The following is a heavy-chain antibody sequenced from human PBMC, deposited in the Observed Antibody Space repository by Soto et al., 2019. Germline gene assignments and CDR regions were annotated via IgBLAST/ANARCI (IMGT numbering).Heavy chain of an antibody. CDR3: ARPAGYCSGGSCPDAFDI. V-gene: IGHV1-69*13. Sequence: ASVKVSCKASRGTFSSYAISWVRQAPGQGLEWMGGIIPILGTANYAQKFQGRVTITADESTSTAYMELYSLRSEDTAVYYCARPAGYCSGGSCPDAFDIWGQGTMVT. D-gene: IGHD2-15*01. CDR1: RGTFSSYA. J-gene: IGHJ3*02. CDR2: IIPILGTA.